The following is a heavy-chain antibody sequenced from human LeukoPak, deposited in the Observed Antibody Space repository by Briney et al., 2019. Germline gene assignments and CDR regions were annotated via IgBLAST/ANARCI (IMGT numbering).Heavy chain of an antibody. CDR1: GFTFSSYA. V-gene: IGHV3-30-3*01. Sequence: PGGSLRLSCAASGFTFSSYAMHWVRQAPGKGLEWVAVISYDGSNKYYADSVKGRFTISRDNSKNTLYLQMNSLRAEDTAVYYCARDFPLSSLYGMDVWGQGTTVTVSS. CDR3: ARDFPLSSLYGMDV. D-gene: IGHD5/OR15-5a*01. J-gene: IGHJ6*02. CDR2: ISYDGSNK.